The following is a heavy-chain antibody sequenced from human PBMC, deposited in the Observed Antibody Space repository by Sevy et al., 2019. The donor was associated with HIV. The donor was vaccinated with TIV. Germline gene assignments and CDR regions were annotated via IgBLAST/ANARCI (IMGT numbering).Heavy chain of an antibody. CDR1: GFTFSSYW. CDR2: INSDGSST. J-gene: IGHJ4*02. D-gene: IGHD5-12*01. V-gene: IGHV3-74*01. Sequence: GGSLRLSCAASGFTFSSYWMHWVRQAPGKGLVGVSRINSDGSSTSYADSVKGRFTISRDNAKNTLYLQMNSLRAEDTAVYYCARDDGYTTGDYWGQGTLVTVSS. CDR3: ARDDGYTTGDY.